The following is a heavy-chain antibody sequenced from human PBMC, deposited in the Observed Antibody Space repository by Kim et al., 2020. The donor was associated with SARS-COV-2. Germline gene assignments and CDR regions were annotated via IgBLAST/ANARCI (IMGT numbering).Heavy chain of an antibody. D-gene: IGHD3-3*01. V-gene: IGHV4-31*03. CDR2: IYYSGST. CDR3: ARVLGAITIFGVVIVNWFDT. CDR1: GGSISSGGYY. Sequence: SETLSLTCTVSGGSISSGGYYWSWLRQHPGKGLEWIGYIYYSGSTYYNPSLKRRVTISVDTSKNQFSLKLSSVTAADTAVYYCARVLGAITIFGVVIVNWFDTWGQGTLVTVSS. J-gene: IGHJ5*02.